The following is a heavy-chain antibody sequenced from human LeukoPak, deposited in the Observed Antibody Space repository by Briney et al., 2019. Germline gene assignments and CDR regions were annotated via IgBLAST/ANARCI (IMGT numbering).Heavy chain of an antibody. CDR1: GFTFSSYS. V-gene: IGHV3-9*01. CDR2: ISWNSGSI. J-gene: IGHJ6*02. CDR3: AKDGSSSWYRDGMDV. D-gene: IGHD6-13*01. Sequence: GGSLRLSCAASGFTFSSYSMNWVRQAPGKGLEWVSGISWNSGSIGYADSVKGRFTISRDNAKNSLYLQMNSLRAEDTALYYCAKDGSSSWYRDGMDVWGQGTTVTVSS.